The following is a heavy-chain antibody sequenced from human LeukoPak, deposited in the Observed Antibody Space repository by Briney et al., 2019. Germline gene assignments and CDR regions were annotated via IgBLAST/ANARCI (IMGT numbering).Heavy chain of an antibody. CDR2: IKQDGSEK. CDR3: ARRNYYDSSGLEEHDAFDI. J-gene: IGHJ3*02. V-gene: IGHV3-7*01. CDR1: GFTFSSYW. D-gene: IGHD3-22*01. Sequence: GGSLRLSCAASGFTFSSYWMSWVRQAPGKGLEWVANIKQDGSEKYYVDSVKGRFTISRDNAKNSLYLQMNSLRAEDTAVYYCARRNYYDSSGLEEHDAFDIWGQGTMVTVSS.